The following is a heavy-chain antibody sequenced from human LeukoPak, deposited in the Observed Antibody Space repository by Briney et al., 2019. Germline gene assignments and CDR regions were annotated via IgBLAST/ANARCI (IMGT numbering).Heavy chain of an antibody. CDR3: ARENGDYAYFDY. CDR1: GGTFSSYA. J-gene: IGHJ4*02. Sequence: GASVKVSCKASGGTFSSYAIGWVRQAPGQGLEWMGGIIPIFGTANYAQKFQGRVTITADESTSTAYMELSSLRSEDTAVYYCARENGDYAYFDYWGQGTLVTVSS. CDR2: IIPIFGTA. D-gene: IGHD4-17*01. V-gene: IGHV1-69*13.